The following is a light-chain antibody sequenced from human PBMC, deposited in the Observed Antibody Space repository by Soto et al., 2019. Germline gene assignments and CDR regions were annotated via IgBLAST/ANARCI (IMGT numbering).Light chain of an antibody. J-gene: IGKJ1*01. CDR2: AAS. V-gene: IGKV3D-20*02. CDR3: HQRQSWPRT. CDR1: QSVSSSY. Sequence: EIVLTQSPGTLSLSPGERATLSCRASQSVSSSYLVWHQQKPGQAPRLLIYAASRRATGIPDRFSGSGSGTDFTLTISRLEPEDFAVYYCHQRQSWPRTFGQGTKVDIK.